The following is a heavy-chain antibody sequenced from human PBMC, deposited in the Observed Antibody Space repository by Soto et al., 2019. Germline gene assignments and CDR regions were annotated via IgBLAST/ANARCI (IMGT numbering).Heavy chain of an antibody. D-gene: IGHD6-19*01. CDR2: ISYDGSNK. J-gene: IGHJ2*01. V-gene: IGHV3-30*18. Sequence: QVQLVESGGGVVQPGRSLRLSCAASGFTFSSYGMHWVRQAPGKGLEWVAVISYDGSNKYYADSVKGRFTISRDNSKNTLYLQMNSLRAEDTAVYYCAKDTLGYSSGWYLEHYGYFDLWGRGTLVTVSS. CDR3: AKDTLGYSSGWYLEHYGYFDL. CDR1: GFTFSSYG.